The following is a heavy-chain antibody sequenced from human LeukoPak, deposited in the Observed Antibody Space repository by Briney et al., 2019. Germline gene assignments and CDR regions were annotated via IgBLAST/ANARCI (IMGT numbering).Heavy chain of an antibody. CDR3: ARVAYSGSYYPAFDI. Sequence: GGSLRLSCAASGFTFSTYSMNWVRQAPGKGLEWVSSITSSSSYIYYTDSAKGRFTISRDNAKNSLYLQMNSLRAEDTAVYYCARVAYSGSYYPAFDIWGQGTMVTVSS. CDR1: GFTFSTYS. CDR2: ITSSSSYI. D-gene: IGHD1-26*01. V-gene: IGHV3-21*01. J-gene: IGHJ3*02.